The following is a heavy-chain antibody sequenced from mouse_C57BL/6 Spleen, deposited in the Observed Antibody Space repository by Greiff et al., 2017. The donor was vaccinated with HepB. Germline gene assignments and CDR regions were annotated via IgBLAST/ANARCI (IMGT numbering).Heavy chain of an antibody. Sequence: EVQLQQSRPELVKPGASVKISCKASGYTFTDYYMNWVKQSHGKSLEWIGDINPNNGGTSYNQKFKGKATLTVDKSSSTAYMELRSLTSEDSAVYYCARSHDYAWFAYWGQGTLVTVSA. CDR1: GYTFTDYY. J-gene: IGHJ3*01. CDR3: ARSHDYAWFAY. V-gene: IGHV1-26*01. CDR2: INPNNGGT. D-gene: IGHD2-4*01.